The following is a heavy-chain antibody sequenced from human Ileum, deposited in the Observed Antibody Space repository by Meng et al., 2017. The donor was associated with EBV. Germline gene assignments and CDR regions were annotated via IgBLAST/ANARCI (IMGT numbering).Heavy chain of an antibody. J-gene: IGHJ5*02. CDR3: ARRDTAWFDP. V-gene: IGHV4-39*01. Sequence: QGSSPGLGKPSETLSLTCSVLGGSITIYSYYWGWIRQPPGKGLEWIATIYHTGITYYNPSLKSRVTISVDTSKNEFSLKVTSVTAADTALYYCARRDTAWFDPWGRGTLVTVSS. D-gene: IGHD2-21*02. CDR2: IYHTGIT. CDR1: GGSITIYSYY.